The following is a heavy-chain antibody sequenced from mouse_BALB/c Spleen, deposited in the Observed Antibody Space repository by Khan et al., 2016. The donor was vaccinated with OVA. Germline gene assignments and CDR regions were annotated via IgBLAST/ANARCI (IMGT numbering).Heavy chain of an antibody. CDR2: ISYSGNT. D-gene: IGHD1-1*01. CDR1: GYSINSDYA. V-gene: IGHV3-2*02. J-gene: IGHJ2*01. Sequence: EVQLQESGPGLVKPSQSLSLTCTVTGYSINSDYAWNWIRQFPGNKLEWMGYISYSGNTKYNPSLKSRISITRDTSKNQFFLQLNSVTIEDTATYYCARVYGGDFDYWGQGTTLTVSS. CDR3: ARVYGGDFDY.